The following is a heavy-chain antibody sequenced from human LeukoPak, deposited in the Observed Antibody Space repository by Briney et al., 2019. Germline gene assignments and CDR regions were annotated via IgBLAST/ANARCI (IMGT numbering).Heavy chain of an antibody. CDR3: ARQRASGTWAFDY. J-gene: IGHJ4*02. Sequence: SETLSLTCTVSRGSISSRSDYWWAWIRQPPGKGLEWIGSFYYNGNTYYNWSLKSRLTISVDTSKDQFSLNLASVTAADTAVYHCARQRASGTWAFDYWGQGTLLTVSS. CDR1: RGSISSRSDY. V-gene: IGHV4-39*01. CDR2: FYYNGNT. D-gene: IGHD3-3*01.